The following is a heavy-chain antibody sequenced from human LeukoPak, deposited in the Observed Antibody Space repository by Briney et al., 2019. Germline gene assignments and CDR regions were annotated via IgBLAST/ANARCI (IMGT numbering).Heavy chain of an antibody. CDR1: GFTFSRYA. V-gene: IGHV3-23*05. CDR2: MYSGGST. D-gene: IGHD6-19*01. J-gene: IGHJ4*02. CDR3: ARGLGSSGLYYFDD. Sequence: GGSLRLSCAASGFTFSRYAMSWVRQAPGKGLEWVSAMYSGGSTYYADSVKGRFTISRHNSKNTLDLQMNSLRAEDTAVYYCARGLGSSGLYYFDDWGLGTLVTVSS.